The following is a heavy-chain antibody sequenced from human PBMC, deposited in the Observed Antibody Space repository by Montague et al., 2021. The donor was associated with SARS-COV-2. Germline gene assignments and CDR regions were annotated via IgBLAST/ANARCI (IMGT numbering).Heavy chain of an antibody. CDR3: AREVRYYYDSSGPGAFDI. CDR2: IYYSGST. V-gene: IGHV4-59*01. J-gene: IGHJ3*02. D-gene: IGHD3-22*01. CDR1: GGSISSYY. Sequence: SETLSLTCTVSGGSISSYYWSWIRQPPGKGLEWIGYIYYSGSTNXNPSLKSRVTISVDTSKNQFSLKLSSVTAADTAVYYCAREVRYYYDSSGPGAFDIWGKGTMVTVSS.